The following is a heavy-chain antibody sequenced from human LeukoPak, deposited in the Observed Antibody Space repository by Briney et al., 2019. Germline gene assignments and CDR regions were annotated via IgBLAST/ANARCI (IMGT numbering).Heavy chain of an antibody. Sequence: GGSLRLSCAASGFTFSSYAMHWVRQAPGKGLEWVAVISYDGSNKYYADSVKGRFTISRDNSKNTLYLQMNSLRAEDTAVYYCATTTLPLYYYYMDVWGKGTTVTVSS. V-gene: IGHV3-30*04. J-gene: IGHJ6*03. D-gene: IGHD4-11*01. CDR3: ATTTLPLYYYYMDV. CDR2: ISYDGSNK. CDR1: GFTFSSYA.